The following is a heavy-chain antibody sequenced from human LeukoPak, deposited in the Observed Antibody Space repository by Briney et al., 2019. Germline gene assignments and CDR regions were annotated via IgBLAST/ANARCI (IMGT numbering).Heavy chain of an antibody. CDR2: INPSGGST. D-gene: IGHD5/OR15-5a*01. CDR1: GYTFTSYY. CDR3: ARDQRVESAYYYYMDV. J-gene: IGHJ6*03. Sequence: ASVKVSCKASGYTFTSYYMHWVRQAPGQGREWMGIINPSGGSTSYAQKFQGRVTMTRDMSTSTVYMELSSLRSEDTAVYYCARDQRVESAYYYYMDVWGKGTTVTVSS. V-gene: IGHV1-46*01.